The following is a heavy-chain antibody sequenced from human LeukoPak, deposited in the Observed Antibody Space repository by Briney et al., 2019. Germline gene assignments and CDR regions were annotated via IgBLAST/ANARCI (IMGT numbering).Heavy chain of an antibody. J-gene: IGHJ5*02. CDR1: GGSISSYY. CDR3: AGYYYGSGSYENWFDP. CDR2: IYYSGST. D-gene: IGHD3-10*01. V-gene: IGHV4-59*01. Sequence: SEPLSLTCTLSGGSISSYYWSWIRQPPRKGLEWIGYIYYSGSTNHNPSLQSRVTISVDTSKNQFSLKLSSVTAADTAVYYWAGYYYGSGSYENWFDPWGQGTLVTVSS.